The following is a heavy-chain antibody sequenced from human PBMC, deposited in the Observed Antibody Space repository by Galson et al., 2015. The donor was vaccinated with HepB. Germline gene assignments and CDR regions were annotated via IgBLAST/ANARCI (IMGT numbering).Heavy chain of an antibody. Sequence: SLRLSCAGSGFTFSSKGMSWVRQAPGKGLEWVSSVSGNGGSTWYADSVKGRVTISRDNSKNTLYLQMHTLRADDTAVYYCVWIRYAPGSYFYFDFWGQGTLVTVSS. CDR2: VSGNGGST. CDR3: VWIRYAPGSYFYFDF. CDR1: GFTFSSKG. V-gene: IGHV3-23*01. D-gene: IGHD3-10*01. J-gene: IGHJ4*02.